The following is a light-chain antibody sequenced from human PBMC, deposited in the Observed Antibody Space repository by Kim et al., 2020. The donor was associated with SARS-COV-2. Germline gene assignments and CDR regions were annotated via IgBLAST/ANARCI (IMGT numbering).Light chain of an antibody. V-gene: IGLV3-19*01. CDR2: GEN. CDR1: SLRSYY. Sequence: SSELTQDPAVSVALGQTVRITCQGDSLRSYYASWYQQRPGQAPILVIYGENNRPSGIPDRFSGSTSGNTASLTITGAQAEDEADYYCKSRDSNGNRHVAFGGGTQLTVL. J-gene: IGLJ2*01. CDR3: KSRDSNGNRHVA.